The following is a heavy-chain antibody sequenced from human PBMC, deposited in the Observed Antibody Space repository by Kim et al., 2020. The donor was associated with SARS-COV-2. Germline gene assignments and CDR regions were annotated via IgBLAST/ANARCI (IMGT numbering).Heavy chain of an antibody. Sequence: GGSLRLSCAASGFTFSSYSMNWVRQAPGKGLEWVSSISSSSSYIYYADSVKGRSTISRDNAKNSLYLQMNSLRAEDTAVYYCASHYGSGSYSWFDPWGQGTLVTVSS. V-gene: IGHV3-21*01. CDR1: GFTFSSYS. CDR2: ISSSSSYI. D-gene: IGHD3-10*01. J-gene: IGHJ5*02. CDR3: ASHYGSGSYSWFDP.